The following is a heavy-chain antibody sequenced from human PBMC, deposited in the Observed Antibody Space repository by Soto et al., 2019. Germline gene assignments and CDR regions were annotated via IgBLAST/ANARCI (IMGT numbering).Heavy chain of an antibody. D-gene: IGHD4-17*01. J-gene: IGHJ4*02. CDR1: GFTFSSYA. V-gene: IGHV3-23*01. Sequence: PGGSLRLSCAASGFTFSSYAMSWVRQAPGKGLERVSAISGSGGSTYYADSVKGRFTISRDNSKNTLYLQMNSLRAEDTAVYYCAKDLFTVTTRYLPFDYWGQGTLVTVSS. CDR2: ISGSGGST. CDR3: AKDLFTVTTRYLPFDY.